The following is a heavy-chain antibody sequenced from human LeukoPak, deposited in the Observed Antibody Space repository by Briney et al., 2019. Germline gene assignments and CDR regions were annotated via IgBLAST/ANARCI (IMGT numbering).Heavy chain of an antibody. J-gene: IGHJ1*01. CDR1: GLTFSSHW. CDR2: ITNDGSST. CDR3: ARGAGDDYGGNEYFQH. D-gene: IGHD4-23*01. Sequence: GGSLRLSCAASGLTFSSHWMHWVRHAPGKGLVWVSRITNDGSSTTYADSVKGRFTISRDNAKNMLYLQVNSLRAEDTAVYYCARGAGDDYGGNEYFQHWGQGTLVTVSS. V-gene: IGHV3-74*01.